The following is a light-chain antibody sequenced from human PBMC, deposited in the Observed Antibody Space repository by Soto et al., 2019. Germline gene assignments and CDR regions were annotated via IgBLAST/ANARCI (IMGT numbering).Light chain of an antibody. Sequence: DILMTQSPATLSLSPRGRATLSCRASQSVSSNLAWYQQKPGQAPRLLIQRASTRATGIPARFSGSGSGTEFTLTISSLQSEDFAVYFCQQYNNWPGTFGQGTKVDIK. CDR1: QSVSSN. CDR3: QQYNNWPGT. J-gene: IGKJ1*01. CDR2: RAS. V-gene: IGKV3-15*01.